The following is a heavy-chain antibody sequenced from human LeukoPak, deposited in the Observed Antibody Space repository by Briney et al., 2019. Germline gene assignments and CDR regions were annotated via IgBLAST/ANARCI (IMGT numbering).Heavy chain of an antibody. CDR2: IRRNINGGTT. D-gene: IGHD5-18*01. CDR3: TCGLSFGYAYYMDV. CDR1: GFTPGDYV. J-gene: IGHJ6*03. Sequence: PGGSLRLSCADSGFTPGDYVMNWVRHDLGKGLERVGFIRRNINGGTTEYVASVKGRFTISRADSKSIAYLQMDSLKTEDTAVYYCTCGLSFGYAYYMDVWGKGTTVTVSS. V-gene: IGHV3-49*04.